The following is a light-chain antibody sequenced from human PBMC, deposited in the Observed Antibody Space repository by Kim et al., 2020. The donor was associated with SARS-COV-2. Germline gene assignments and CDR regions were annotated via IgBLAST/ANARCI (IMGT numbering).Light chain of an antibody. CDR3: SSYTSSSTPVV. CDR1: SSDVGGYNY. J-gene: IGLJ2*01. Sequence: QSALTQPASVSGSPGQSITISCTGTSSDVGGYNYVSWYQQHPGKAPKLMIYDVSKRPSGVSNRFSGSKSGNTASLTISGLQAEDEADYYCSSYTSSSTPVVFGGGTQLTV. CDR2: DVS. V-gene: IGLV2-14*01.